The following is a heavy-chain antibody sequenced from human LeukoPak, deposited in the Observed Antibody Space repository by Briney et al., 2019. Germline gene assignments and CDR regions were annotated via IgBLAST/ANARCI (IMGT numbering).Heavy chain of an antibody. V-gene: IGHV3-7*01. CDR2: IKRDGSQI. D-gene: IGHD1-1*01. CDR1: GFTFSNYW. J-gene: IGHJ3*02. CDR3: ASDTTRSSGSTYFDALDM. Sequence: GGSLRLSCVSSGFTFSNYWMTWVRQAPGKGLEWVANIKRDGSQIHYADSVKGRFTISRDNTRNSLFLQMNSLRVEDTALYYCASDTTRSSGSTYFDALDMWGQGTMVSVSS.